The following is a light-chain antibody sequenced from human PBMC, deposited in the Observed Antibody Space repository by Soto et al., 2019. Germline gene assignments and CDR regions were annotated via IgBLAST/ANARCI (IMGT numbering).Light chain of an antibody. J-gene: IGKJ2*01. Sequence: DIRMTQSPSTLSASVGDRVTITCRASQSISSWLAWYQQKPGKAPKLLIYDASSLESGVPSRFSGSGSGTEFTLTISSLQPDDFATYYCQQYNRYSPFGQGTKLEIK. CDR1: QSISSW. CDR3: QQYNRYSP. V-gene: IGKV1-5*01. CDR2: DAS.